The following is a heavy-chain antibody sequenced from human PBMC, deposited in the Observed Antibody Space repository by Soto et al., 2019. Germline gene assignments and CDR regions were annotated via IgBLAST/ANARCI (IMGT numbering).Heavy chain of an antibody. J-gene: IGHJ2*01. Sequence: GASVKVSCKASGYTFTGYYMHWVRQAPGQRLEWMGWINPNNGDTNYAQKFQGRVTITRDTSASTAYMELSSLRSEDTAVYYCAVYSGYDRWYFDLWGRGTLVTV. CDR3: AVYSGYDRWYFDL. V-gene: IGHV1-2*02. CDR2: INPNNGDT. D-gene: IGHD5-12*01. CDR1: GYTFTGYY.